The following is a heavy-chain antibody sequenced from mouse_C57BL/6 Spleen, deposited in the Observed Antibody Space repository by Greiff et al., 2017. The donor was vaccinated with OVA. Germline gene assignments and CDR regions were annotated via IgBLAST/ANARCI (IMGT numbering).Heavy chain of an antibody. D-gene: IGHD2-5*01. Sequence: DVMLVESGGDLVKPGGSLKLSCAASGFTFSSYGMSWVRQTPDKRLEWVATISSGGSYTYYPDSVKGRFTISRDNAKNTLYLQMSSLKSEDTAMYYCARHVSNYDAFDYWGQGTTLTVSS. V-gene: IGHV5-6*02. J-gene: IGHJ2*01. CDR2: ISSGGSYT. CDR1: GFTFSSYG. CDR3: ARHVSNYDAFDY.